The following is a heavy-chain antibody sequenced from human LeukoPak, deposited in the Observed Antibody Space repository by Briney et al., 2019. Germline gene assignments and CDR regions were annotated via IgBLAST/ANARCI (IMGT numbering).Heavy chain of an antibody. CDR2: FSGSDTSRT. Sequence: GGSLRVSCVASGFTFRIYGMAWVRQAPGKGLEWVSTFSGSDTSRTYYSDSVKGRFTISRDNSKNTVHLQMSNLRPEDTAVYFCARGISSGWLGQYFDAWGRGTVVSVSS. CDR1: GFTFRIYG. CDR3: ARGISSGWLGQYFDA. V-gene: IGHV3-23*01. D-gene: IGHD6-25*01. J-gene: IGHJ4*02.